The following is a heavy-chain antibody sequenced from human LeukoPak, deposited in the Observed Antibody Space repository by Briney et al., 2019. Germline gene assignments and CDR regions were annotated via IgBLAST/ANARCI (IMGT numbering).Heavy chain of an antibody. CDR3: ARSNWGEYYFDY. J-gene: IGHJ4*02. V-gene: IGHV1-46*01. Sequence: ASVKVSCKASGYTFTSFYMHWVRQAPGQGPEWMGLINPSSGRTDYIQKFQGRVTITRDTSASTAYMELSSLRSEDTAVYYCARSNWGEYYFDYWGQGTLVTVSS. CDR2: INPSSGRT. D-gene: IGHD3-16*01. CDR1: GYTFTSFY.